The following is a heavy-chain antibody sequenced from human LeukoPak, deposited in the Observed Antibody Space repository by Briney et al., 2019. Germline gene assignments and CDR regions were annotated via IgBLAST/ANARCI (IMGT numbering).Heavy chain of an antibody. CDR1: GGSISSGSYY. Sequence: PSQTLSLTCTVSGGSISSGSYYWSWIRQPPGKGLEWIGYIYYSGSTNYNPSLKSRVTISVDTSKNQFSLKLSSVTAADTAVYYCARAIAVAGNFDYWGQRTLVTVSS. V-gene: IGHV4-61*01. D-gene: IGHD6-19*01. J-gene: IGHJ4*02. CDR2: IYYSGST. CDR3: ARAIAVAGNFDY.